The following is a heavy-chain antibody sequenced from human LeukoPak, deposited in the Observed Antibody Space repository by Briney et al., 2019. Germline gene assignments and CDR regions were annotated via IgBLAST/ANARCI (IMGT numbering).Heavy chain of an antibody. D-gene: IGHD3-22*01. J-gene: IGHJ4*02. CDR1: GVTVSNNY. CDR3: ASTYSYDTSGYYPFDY. Sequence: GGSLRLSCAASGVTVSNNYMSWVRQAPGKALEWVSVIYSGGSTYYADSVKGRITVSRDNSKNTLYLQLSSLRPEDTAVYYCASTYSYDTSGYYPFDYWGQGTLVIVAS. V-gene: IGHV3-66*01. CDR2: IYSGGST.